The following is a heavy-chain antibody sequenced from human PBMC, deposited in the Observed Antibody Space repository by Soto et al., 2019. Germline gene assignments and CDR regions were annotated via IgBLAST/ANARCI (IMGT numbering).Heavy chain of an antibody. Sequence: QVQLVQSGAEVKKPGSSVKLSCKASGGTFSSYAITWVRQAPGQGLEWMGRISTILGIENYAQKFQDRVTITADKSTSTVDMQLSSLRSEDTAVYYCAREVSSAPNYYYYVEVWGTGTTVTFSS. CDR3: AREVSSAPNYYYYVEV. CDR1: GGTFSSYA. J-gene: IGHJ6*03. CDR2: ISTILGIE. V-gene: IGHV1-69*04.